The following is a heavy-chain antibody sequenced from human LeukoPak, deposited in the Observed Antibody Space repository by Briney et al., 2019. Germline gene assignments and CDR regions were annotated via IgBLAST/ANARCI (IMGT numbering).Heavy chain of an antibody. V-gene: IGHV4-38-2*02. CDR3: AVSFLSAYYDFWSAYSSGPFDY. J-gene: IGHJ4*02. CDR2: IYHSGST. Sequence: SETLSLTCTVSGYSISSGYYWGWIRQPPGKGLEWIGSIYHSGSTYYNPSLKSRVTISVDTSKNQFSLKLSSVTAADTAVYYCAVSFLSAYYDFWSAYSSGPFDYWGQGTLVPVSS. D-gene: IGHD3-3*01. CDR1: GYSISSGYY.